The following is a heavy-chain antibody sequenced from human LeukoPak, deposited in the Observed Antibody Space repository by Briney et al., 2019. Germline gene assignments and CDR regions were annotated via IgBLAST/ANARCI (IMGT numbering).Heavy chain of an antibody. CDR3: AKSPLIVGATTLDY. D-gene: IGHD1-26*01. CDR1: GFTFSSYS. CDR2: ISGSGGST. Sequence: GGSLRLSCAASGFTFSSYSMNWVRQAPGKGLEWVSAISGSGGSTYYADSVKGRFTISRDNSKNTLYLQMNSLRAEDTAVYYCAKSPLIVGATTLDYWGQGTLVTVSS. J-gene: IGHJ4*02. V-gene: IGHV3-23*01.